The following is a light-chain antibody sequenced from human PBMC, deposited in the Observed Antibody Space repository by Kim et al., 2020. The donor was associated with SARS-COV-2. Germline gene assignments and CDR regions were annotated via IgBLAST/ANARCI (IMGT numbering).Light chain of an antibody. Sequence: YVRDRVHIPCRASKEIGNYLGWYQQSKGRATTRLFYGASNLPSGVPSSFSLIGSEPEFTLTINRLQPEDFASYFCLQHRTYPITFGQGTRLEIK. CDR2: GAS. CDR1: KEIGNY. V-gene: IGKV1-17*01. J-gene: IGKJ5*01. CDR3: LQHRTYPIT.